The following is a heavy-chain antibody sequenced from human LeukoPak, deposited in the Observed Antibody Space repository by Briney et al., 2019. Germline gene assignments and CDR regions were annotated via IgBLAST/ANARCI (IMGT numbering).Heavy chain of an antibody. J-gene: IGHJ4*02. V-gene: IGHV3-73*01. D-gene: IGHD1-26*01. CDR2: IRSKANGYAT. Sequence: GGSLRLSCAASGFTFSGSAMHWVRQASGKGLEWVGRIRSKANGYATAYVASVRGRFTISRDDSKNTAYLQMDSLKIEDTAVYYCNRQGVGGDSDWGQGTLVTVSS. CDR1: GFTFSGSA. CDR3: NRQGVGGDSD.